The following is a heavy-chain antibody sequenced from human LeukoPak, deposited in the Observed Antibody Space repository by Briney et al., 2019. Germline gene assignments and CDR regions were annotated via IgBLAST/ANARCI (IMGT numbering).Heavy chain of an antibody. J-gene: IGHJ6*03. Sequence: PGGSLRLSCAASGFTFSSYGMHWVRQAPGKGLEWVAVISYDGSNKYYADSVKGRFTISRDNSKNTLYLQMNSLRAEDTAVYYCAKGVRYCTNGVCQYYYYYMDVWGKGTTVTVSS. CDR3: AKGVRYCTNGVCQYYYYYMDV. CDR1: GFTFSSYG. V-gene: IGHV3-30*18. D-gene: IGHD2-8*01. CDR2: ISYDGSNK.